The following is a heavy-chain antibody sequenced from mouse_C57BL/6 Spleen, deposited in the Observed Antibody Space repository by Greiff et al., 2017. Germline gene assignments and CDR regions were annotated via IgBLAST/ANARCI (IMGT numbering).Heavy chain of an antibody. CDR2: ISGGGGNT. D-gene: IGHD2-3*01. V-gene: IGHV5-9*01. CDR3: ARDDGYYVWFAY. CDR1: GFTFSSYT. J-gene: IGHJ3*01. Sequence: EVKLEESGGGLVKPGGSLKLSCAASGFTFSSYTMSWVRQTPEKRLEWVATISGGGGNTYYPDSVKGRFTISRDNAKNTLYLQMSSLRAEDTALYYCARDDGYYVWFAYWGQGTLVTVSA.